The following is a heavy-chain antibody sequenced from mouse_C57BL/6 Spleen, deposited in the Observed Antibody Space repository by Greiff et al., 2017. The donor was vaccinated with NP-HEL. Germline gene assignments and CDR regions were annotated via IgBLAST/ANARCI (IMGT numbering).Heavy chain of an antibody. CDR3: ARGGIYDGYYDWYFDV. CDR2: INPNNGGT. V-gene: IGHV1-22*01. D-gene: IGHD2-3*01. J-gene: IGHJ1*03. CDR1: GYTFTDYN. Sequence: EVQLQQSGPELVKPGASVKMSCKASGYTFTDYNMHWVKQSHGKSLEWIGYINPNNGGTSYNQKFKGKATLTVNKSSSTAYMELRSLTSEDSAVYDCARGGIYDGYYDWYFDVWGTGTTVTVSS.